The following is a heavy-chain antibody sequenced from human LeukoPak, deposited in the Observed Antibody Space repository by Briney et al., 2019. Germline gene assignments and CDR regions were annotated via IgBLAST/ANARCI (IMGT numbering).Heavy chain of an antibody. CDR3: AKGSDIVVVPAATINWFDP. V-gene: IGHV3-23*01. D-gene: IGHD2-2*01. CDR1: GFTFSSYA. J-gene: IGHJ5*02. CDR2: ISGSGGST. Sequence: GGSLRLSCAASGFTFSSYAMSWVRQAPGKGLEWVSAISGSGGSTYYADSVKGRFTISRDNSKNTLYLQMNSLRAEDTAVYYCAKGSDIVVVPAATINWFDPWGQGTLVTVSS.